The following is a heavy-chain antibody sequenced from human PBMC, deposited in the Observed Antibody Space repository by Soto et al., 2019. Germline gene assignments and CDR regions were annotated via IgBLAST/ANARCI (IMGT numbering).Heavy chain of an antibody. CDR2: IDPSDSYT. V-gene: IGHV5-10-1*03. J-gene: IGHJ4*02. Sequence: EVQLVQSGAEVKKPGESLRISCKGSGYSFTSYWISWVRQMPGKGLEWMGRIDPSDSYTNYSPSFQGHVTISADKSISTAYLQWSSLKASDTAMYYCARHGRLAVAGQYYYHSSVYSFRVWGQGTLVTVSS. CDR3: ARHGRLAVAGQYYYHSSVYSFRV. D-gene: IGHD3-22*01. CDR1: GYSFTSYW.